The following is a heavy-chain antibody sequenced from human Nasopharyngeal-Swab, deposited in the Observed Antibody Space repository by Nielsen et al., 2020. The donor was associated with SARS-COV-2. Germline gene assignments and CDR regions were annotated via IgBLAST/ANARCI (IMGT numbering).Heavy chain of an antibody. CDR2: IYPGDSDT. J-gene: IGHJ5*02. Sequence: GESLKISCKGSGYSFTSYWIGWVHQMPGKGLEWMGIIYPGDSDTRYSPSFQGQVTISADKSISTAYLQWSSLKASDTAMYYCARHWQYCSSTSCYRRGWFDPWGQGTLVTVSS. CDR1: GYSFTSYW. CDR3: ARHWQYCSSTSCYRRGWFDP. V-gene: IGHV5-51*07. D-gene: IGHD2-2*01.